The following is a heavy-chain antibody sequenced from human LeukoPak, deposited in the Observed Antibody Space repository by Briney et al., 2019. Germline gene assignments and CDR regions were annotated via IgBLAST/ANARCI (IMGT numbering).Heavy chain of an antibody. D-gene: IGHD3-22*01. Sequence: PGGSLRLSCAASGFTFDDYGMSWVRQAPGKGLEWVSGINWNGGSTGYADSVKGRFTISRDNAKNSLYLQMNSLRAEDTALYHCARALPDYYDSSGYYGLDYWGQGTLVTVSS. CDR3: ARALPDYYDSSGYYGLDY. J-gene: IGHJ4*02. V-gene: IGHV3-20*01. CDR1: GFTFDDYG. CDR2: INWNGGST.